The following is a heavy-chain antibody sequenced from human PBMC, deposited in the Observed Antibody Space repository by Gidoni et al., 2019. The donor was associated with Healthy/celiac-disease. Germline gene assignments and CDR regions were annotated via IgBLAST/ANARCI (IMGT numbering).Heavy chain of an antibody. D-gene: IGHD1-1*01. V-gene: IGHV3-23*01. J-gene: IGHJ4*02. CDR2: ISGSGGST. Sequence: EVQLLESGGGLVQPAGSRRLSCAARGCTFSSYAMSWVRQAPGKGLGCVSAISGSGGSTYYADSGKGRFTISRDNSKNTLYLQMNSLRAEDTAVYYCAKGSPRTAGTFDYWGQGTLVAVSS. CDR3: AKGSPRTAGTFDY. CDR1: GCTFSSYA.